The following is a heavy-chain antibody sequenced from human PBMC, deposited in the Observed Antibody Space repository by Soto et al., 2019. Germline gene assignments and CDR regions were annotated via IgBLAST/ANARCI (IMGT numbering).Heavy chain of an antibody. J-gene: IGHJ3*02. CDR3: ARERGYSGYELDAFDI. Sequence: PGGSLRTLRAASGFTFSSYGMHRVRQAPGKGLEWVAVIWYDGSNKYYADSVKGRFTISRDNSKNTLYLQMNSLRAEDTAVYYCARERGYSGYELDAFDIWGQGTMVTVSS. CDR1: GFTFSSYG. CDR2: IWYDGSNK. V-gene: IGHV3-33*08. D-gene: IGHD5-12*01.